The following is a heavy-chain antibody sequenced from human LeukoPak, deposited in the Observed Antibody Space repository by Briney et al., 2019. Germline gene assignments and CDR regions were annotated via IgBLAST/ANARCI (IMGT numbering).Heavy chain of an antibody. J-gene: IGHJ4*02. D-gene: IGHD3-22*01. CDR2: ISSSSSYI. V-gene: IGHV3-21*01. CDR1: GFTFSSYS. Sequence: GGSLRLSCAASGFTFSSYSMNWVRQAPEKGLEWVSSISSSSSYIYYADSVKGRFTISRDNAKNSLYLQMNSLRAEDTAVYYCARDHYDSSGYYLYYFDYWGQGTLVTVSS. CDR3: ARDHYDSSGYYLYYFDY.